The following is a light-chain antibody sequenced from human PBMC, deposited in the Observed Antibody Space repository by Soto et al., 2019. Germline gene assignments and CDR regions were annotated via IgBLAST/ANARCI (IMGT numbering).Light chain of an antibody. Sequence: DIQMTQSPSTLSGSVGDRVTITCRASQTISSWLAWYQQKPGKAPKLLIYKASTLKSGVPSRFSGSGSGTEFTLTISSLQPDDFATYYCLQNNSYPVTFGQGTKVDI. CDR3: LQNNSYPVT. CDR1: QTISSW. J-gene: IGKJ1*01. CDR2: KAS. V-gene: IGKV1-5*03.